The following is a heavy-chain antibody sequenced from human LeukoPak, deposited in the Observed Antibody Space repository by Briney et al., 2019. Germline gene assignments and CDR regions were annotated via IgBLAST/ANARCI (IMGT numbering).Heavy chain of an antibody. V-gene: IGHV1-46*01. CDR3: ARAAVVGAGDYYYYGMDV. CDR1: GYTFSIYN. Sequence: ASVKVSCKASGYTFSIYNMHWVRHAPGQGLEWMGIINSRGGIATNAQRFQGRVTMTRDSSTLYMELSSLRSEDTAVYYCARAAVVGAGDYYYYGMDVWGQGTTVTVSS. CDR2: INSRGGIA. J-gene: IGHJ6*02. D-gene: IGHD1-26*01.